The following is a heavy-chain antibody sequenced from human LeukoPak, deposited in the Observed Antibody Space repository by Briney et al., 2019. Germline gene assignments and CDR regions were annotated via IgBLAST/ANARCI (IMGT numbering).Heavy chain of an antibody. CDR1: GYTFTGYY. CDR3: ARDLAPSSPMGTIDY. V-gene: IGHV1-2*02. Sequence: ASVKVSCKASGYTFTGYYMHWVRQAPGQGLEWMGWINPNSGGTNYAQKFQGRVTMTRDTSTSTVYMELSSLRSEDTAVYYCARDLAPSSPMGTIDYWGQGTLVTVSS. J-gene: IGHJ4*02. D-gene: IGHD5-18*01. CDR2: INPNSGGT.